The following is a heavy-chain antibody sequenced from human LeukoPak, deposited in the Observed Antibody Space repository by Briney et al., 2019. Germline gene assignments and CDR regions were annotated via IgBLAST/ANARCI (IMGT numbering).Heavy chain of an antibody. V-gene: IGHV3-7*05. Sequence: TGGSLRLSRSASGFPFWSYWVTWLPPAPGKRVEWGASIKGDGSTKFYVDSLKGRFTISRDNAKNSLYLQMNSLRGEDTALYYCARWVITPYYGMDVWGQGTTVTVSS. J-gene: IGHJ6*02. CDR1: GFPFWSYW. CDR3: ARWVITPYYGMDV. CDR2: IKGDGSTK. D-gene: IGHD3-16*01.